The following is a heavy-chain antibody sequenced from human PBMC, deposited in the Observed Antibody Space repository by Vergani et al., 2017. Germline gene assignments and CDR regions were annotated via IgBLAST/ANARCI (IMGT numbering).Heavy chain of an antibody. V-gene: IGHV1-46*01. Sequence: QVQLVQSGAEVKKPGASVKGSCKASGYTFTSYYMHWVRQAPGQGLEWMGIINPSGGSTSYEQKFPGRVTMTRDTSTSTVDMELSSLRSEDTAVYYCAREALGYCSSTSCYERSGYYYYGMDVWGQGTTVTVSS. J-gene: IGHJ6*02. CDR1: GYTFTSYY. D-gene: IGHD2-2*01. CDR2: INPSGGST. CDR3: AREALGYCSSTSCYERSGYYYYGMDV.